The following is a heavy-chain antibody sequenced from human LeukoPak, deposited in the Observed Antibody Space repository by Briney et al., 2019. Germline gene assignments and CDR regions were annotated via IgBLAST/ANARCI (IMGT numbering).Heavy chain of an antibody. D-gene: IGHD3-22*01. CDR1: GYTFTSYY. V-gene: IGHV1-46*01. CDR2: INPSGGST. J-gene: IGHJ4*02. Sequence: ASVKVSCKASGYTFTSYYMHWVRQAPGQGLEWMGIINPSGGSTSYAQKFQGRVTMARDTSTSTVYMELSSLRSEDTAVYYCARDSETQLYYYDSSGYCDYWGQGTPVTVSS. CDR3: ARDSETQLYYYDSSGYCDY.